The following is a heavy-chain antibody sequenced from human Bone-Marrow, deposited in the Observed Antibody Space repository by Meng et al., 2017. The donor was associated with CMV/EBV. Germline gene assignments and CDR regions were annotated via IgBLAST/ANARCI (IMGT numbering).Heavy chain of an antibody. J-gene: IGHJ4*02. V-gene: IGHV3-74*01. D-gene: IGHD3-9*01. Sequence: GESLKISCAASGFTFSSYWMHWLRQAPGKGLMWVSRINSDGSIKAYAGSVKGRFTTSRDNPKNTLYLQMNGLTAEDTAVYYCTREFDLPGGFWGQGALVTVSS. CDR3: TREFDLPGGF. CDR1: GFTFSSYW. CDR2: INSDGSIK.